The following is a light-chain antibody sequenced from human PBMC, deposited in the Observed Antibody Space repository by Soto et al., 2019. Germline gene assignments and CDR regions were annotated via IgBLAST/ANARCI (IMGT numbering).Light chain of an antibody. CDR3: QQSYSTPRT. CDR1: QSISSY. J-gene: IGKJ1*01. CDR2: AAS. V-gene: IGKV1-39*01. Sequence: DIQMTQSPSSLSASVGDRVTITCRASQSISSYLNRYQQKPGKAPKLLIYAASSLQSGVPSRFSGSGSGTDFTLTISSQQPEDFATDYCQQSYSTPRTFGQGTKVEIK.